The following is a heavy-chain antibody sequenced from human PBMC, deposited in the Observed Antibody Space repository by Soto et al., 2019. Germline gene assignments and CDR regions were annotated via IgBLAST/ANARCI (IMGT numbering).Heavy chain of an antibody. D-gene: IGHD1-26*01. CDR2: ISYDGSNK. Sequence: LRLSCAASGFTFSSYAMHWVRQAPGKGLEWVAVISYDGSNKYYADSVKGRFTISRDNSKNTLYLQMNSLRAEDTAVYYCARDTLPRGLRASFDYWGQGTLVTVSS. V-gene: IGHV3-30-3*01. CDR1: GFTFSSYA. J-gene: IGHJ4*02. CDR3: ARDTLPRGLRASFDY.